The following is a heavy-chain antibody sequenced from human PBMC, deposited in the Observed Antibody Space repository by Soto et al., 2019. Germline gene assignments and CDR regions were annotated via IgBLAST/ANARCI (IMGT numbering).Heavy chain of an antibody. CDR3: ARVKRYCSGTSCYGTLDY. Sequence: PGGSLSLSCAASGFTFSSYAMHWVRQAPGKGLEWVAVISYDGSNKYYADSVKGRFTISRDNSKNTLYLQMNSLRAEDTAVYYCARVKRYCSGTSCYGTLDYWGQGTLVTVSS. V-gene: IGHV3-30-3*01. J-gene: IGHJ4*02. CDR1: GFTFSSYA. CDR2: ISYDGSNK. D-gene: IGHD2-2*01.